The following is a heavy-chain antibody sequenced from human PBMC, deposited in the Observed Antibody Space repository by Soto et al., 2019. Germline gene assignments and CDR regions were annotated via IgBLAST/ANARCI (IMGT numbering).Heavy chain of an antibody. CDR1: GYTFSDYG. CDR2: ISAKNGNT. CDR3: AREPPETPPDY. Sequence: QVQLVQSGADVKKPGASVKVSCKASGYTFSDYGISWVGQAPGQGLEWMGWISAKNGNTNFAQKFRGRVTMTTDTSTSKVYMKWRSLKPDDTAVYYCAREPPETPPDYWGQGPLVTVSS. V-gene: IGHV1-18*01. J-gene: IGHJ4*02.